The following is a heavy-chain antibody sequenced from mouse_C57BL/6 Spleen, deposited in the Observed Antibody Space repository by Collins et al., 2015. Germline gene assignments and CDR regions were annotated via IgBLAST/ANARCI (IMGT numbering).Heavy chain of an antibody. Sequence: DVKLVESGENFVKPGGSLKLSCVASGFAFSNFAMSWVRQTPEKRLEWVAYITGGSDYIYYPDTVKGRFTVSRDNARNTLYLQMSSLKSEDTAIYYCTRGGTAVVAPFDYWGQGTTLTVSS. CDR3: TRGGTAVVAPFDY. CDR1: GFAFSNFA. CDR2: ITGGSDYI. D-gene: IGHD1-1*01. V-gene: IGHV5-9-1*02. J-gene: IGHJ2*01.